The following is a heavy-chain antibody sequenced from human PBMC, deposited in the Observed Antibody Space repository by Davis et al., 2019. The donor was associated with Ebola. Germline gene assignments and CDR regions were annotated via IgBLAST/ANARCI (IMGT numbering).Heavy chain of an antibody. V-gene: IGHV4-59*12. J-gene: IGHJ4*02. D-gene: IGHD3-22*01. CDR2: YYYTGST. CDR3: ARGDSYYDPSGYYAGPESPDH. CDR1: GGSISRYS. Sequence: MPSETLSLTCTVSGGSISRYSWIWIRQPPGKGLEWIGYYYYTGSTYYSPSLRSRVTISVDTSKNLFSLKLTSVTAADTAVYYCARGDSYYDPSGYYAGPESPDHWGQGTLVSVSS.